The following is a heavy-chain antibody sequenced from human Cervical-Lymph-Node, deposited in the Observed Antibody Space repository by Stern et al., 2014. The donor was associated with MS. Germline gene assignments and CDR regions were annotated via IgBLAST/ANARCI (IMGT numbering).Heavy chain of an antibody. CDR3: ARRCSRRIDAFDI. CDR2: IDPSDSYT. Sequence: EVQLVESGAEVKKPGEALRISCKGSGYRFTSYWISWVRQMPGKGLEWMGRIDPSDSYTNYSPSFQGHVTISADKSSSTAYLQWSSLKASDTAMYYCARRCSRRIDAFDIWGQGTMVTVSS. J-gene: IGHJ3*02. CDR1: GYRFTSYW. D-gene: IGHD2-15*01. V-gene: IGHV5-10-1*01.